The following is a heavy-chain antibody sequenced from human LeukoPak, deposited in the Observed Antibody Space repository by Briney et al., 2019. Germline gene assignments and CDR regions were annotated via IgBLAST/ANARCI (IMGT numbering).Heavy chain of an antibody. CDR3: VRGAFTAGDH. CDR2: ISSEGDTT. J-gene: IGHJ4*02. CDR1: GFTFSSYW. Sequence: GGSLRVSCAASGFTFSSYWMHWVRQAPGKGLVWVSRISSEGDTTSYADSVKGRFTVSRDNAKNTLYLQMNSLRAEDTAVYYCVRGAFTAGDHWGQGTLVTVSS. V-gene: IGHV3-74*01. D-gene: IGHD2-8*02.